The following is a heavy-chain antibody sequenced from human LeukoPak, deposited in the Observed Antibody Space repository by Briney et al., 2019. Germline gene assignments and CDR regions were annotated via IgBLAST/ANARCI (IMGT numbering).Heavy chain of an antibody. V-gene: IGHV3-30*02. CDR3: AKDEASYTPGIAVAEPDY. CDR1: GFTFSSYG. D-gene: IGHD6-19*01. Sequence: GGSLRLSCAASGFTFSSYGMHWVRQAPGKGLEWVAFIRYDGSNKYYADSVKGRFTISRDNSKNTLYLQMNSLRAEDTAVYYCAKDEASYTPGIAVAEPDYWGQGTLVTVSS. CDR2: IRYDGSNK. J-gene: IGHJ4*02.